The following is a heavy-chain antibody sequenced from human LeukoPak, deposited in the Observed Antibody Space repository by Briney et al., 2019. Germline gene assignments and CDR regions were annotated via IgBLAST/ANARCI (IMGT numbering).Heavy chain of an antibody. CDR3: ARGRSSYYYDSSGHLGYYYMEV. Sequence: PGGSLRLSCAASGFTFISYSVNWVRQAPGKGLEWVSSISSSSSYIYYADSVKGRFTISRDNAKNSLYLQMNSLRAEDTAVYYCARGRSSYYYDSSGHLGYYYMEVWGNRATVTVSS. CDR1: GFTFISYS. V-gene: IGHV3-21*01. D-gene: IGHD3-22*01. CDR2: ISSSSSYI. J-gene: IGHJ6*03.